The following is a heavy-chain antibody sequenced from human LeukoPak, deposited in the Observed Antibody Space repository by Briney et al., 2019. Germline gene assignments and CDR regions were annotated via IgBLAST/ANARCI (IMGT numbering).Heavy chain of an antibody. Sequence: SETLSLTCTVSGGSMNSYYWSWIRQPPGKGLEWIGYIYYSGNTNYNPSLKSRVTISVDTSKSQFSLKMNSVTAADTAVYYCARHQFQLLVNDDAFDMWGQGTMVTVSS. CDR1: GGSMNSYY. CDR3: ARHQFQLLVNDDAFDM. J-gene: IGHJ3*02. CDR2: IYYSGNT. V-gene: IGHV4-59*08. D-gene: IGHD2-2*01.